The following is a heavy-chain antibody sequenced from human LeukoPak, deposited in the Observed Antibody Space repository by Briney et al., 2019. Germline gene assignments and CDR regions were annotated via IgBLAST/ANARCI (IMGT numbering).Heavy chain of an antibody. Sequence: PGGSLRLSCSASGFTLSSSYTSWVRQAPGKGLECVSVIYSGGSTYYADSVKSRFTISRDNSKNTLYVQMNSLRIEDTAVYYCARVAFRSSSYISGIDYWGQGTLVTVSS. CDR2: IYSGGST. V-gene: IGHV3-53*01. CDR3: ARVAFRSSSYISGIDY. D-gene: IGHD6-6*01. CDR1: GFTLSSSY. J-gene: IGHJ4*02.